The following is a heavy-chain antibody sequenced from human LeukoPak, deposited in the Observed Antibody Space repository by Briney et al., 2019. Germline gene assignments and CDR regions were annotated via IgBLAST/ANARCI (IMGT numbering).Heavy chain of an antibody. V-gene: IGHV3-48*01. CDR3: ARDPPIVGAKDMIAFDI. CDR1: GFTVSSNY. CDR2: ISSSSSTI. D-gene: IGHD1-26*01. J-gene: IGHJ3*02. Sequence: GGSLRLSCAASGFTVSSNYMSWVRQAPGKGLEWVSYISSSSSTIYYADSVKGRFTISRDNAKNSLYLQMNSLRAEDTAVYYCARDPPIVGAKDMIAFDIWGQGTMVTVSS.